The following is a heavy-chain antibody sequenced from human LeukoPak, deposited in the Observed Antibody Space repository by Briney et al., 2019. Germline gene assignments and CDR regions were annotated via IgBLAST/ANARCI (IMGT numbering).Heavy chain of an antibody. V-gene: IGHV4-59*01. CDR1: GDSISSYY. Sequence: SVTLSLTCTVSGDSISSYYWSWIRQPPGKGLEWIGYIYYSGSANYNPSLKSRVTISVDTSKNQFSLKLSSVTAADTAVYYCARRERSDALDIWGQGTMVTVSS. J-gene: IGHJ3*02. CDR3: ARRERSDALDI. D-gene: IGHD1-26*01. CDR2: IYYSGSA.